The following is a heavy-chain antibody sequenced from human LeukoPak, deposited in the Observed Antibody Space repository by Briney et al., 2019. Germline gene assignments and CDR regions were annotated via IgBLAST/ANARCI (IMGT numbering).Heavy chain of an antibody. CDR2: IIPIFGTA. D-gene: IGHD1-26*01. Sequence: GASVKVSCKASGGTFGSYAISWVRQAPGQGLEWMAWIIPIFGTANYAPKFQGRVTITADEYTGTAYMELSSLRSEEEAVYYCAAEWELRGMDIWGQGTMVTVSS. V-gene: IGHV1-69*13. CDR1: GGTFGSYA. CDR3: AAEWELRGMDI. J-gene: IGHJ3*02.